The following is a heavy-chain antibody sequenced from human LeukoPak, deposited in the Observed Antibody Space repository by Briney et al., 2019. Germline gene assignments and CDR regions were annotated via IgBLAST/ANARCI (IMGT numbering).Heavy chain of an antibody. CDR1: GASISNYY. J-gene: IGHJ3*02. V-gene: IGHV4-59*01. CDR2: IYYSGST. Sequence: SETLSLTCTVSGASISNYYWSWLRQPPGKGLEWIGYIYYSGSTNYNPSLKSRVTISVDTSKNQFSLKLSSVTAADTAVYYCARDQSNGYNSGPDAFDIWGQGTMVTVSS. D-gene: IGHD5-24*01. CDR3: ARDQSNGYNSGPDAFDI.